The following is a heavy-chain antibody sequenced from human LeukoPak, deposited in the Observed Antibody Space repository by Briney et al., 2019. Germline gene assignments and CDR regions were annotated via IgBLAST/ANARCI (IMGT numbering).Heavy chain of an antibody. Sequence: PSETLSLTCTVSGVSISSYSWNWIRQPPGKGLEWIGYICNSGGTTYNPSLKSRVTISVDTSSSQSSLKLSSVTAADTAVYYLARGALGDYYYVIDYWGQGTLVTVSS. J-gene: IGHJ4*02. V-gene: IGHV4-59*01. CDR1: GVSISSYS. CDR3: ARGALGDYYYVIDY. CDR2: ICNSGGT. D-gene: IGHD3-22*01.